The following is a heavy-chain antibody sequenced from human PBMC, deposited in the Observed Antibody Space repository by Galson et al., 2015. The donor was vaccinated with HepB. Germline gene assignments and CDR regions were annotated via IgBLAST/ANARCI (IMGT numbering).Heavy chain of an antibody. J-gene: IGHJ6*02. Sequence: SVKVSCKASGGTFSSYAISWVRQAPGQGLEWMGGIIPIFGTANYAQKFQGRVTITADKSTSTAYMELSSLRSEDTAVYYCARVPYRSRVVVPAATGRIYYYYYGMDVWGQGTTVTVSS. D-gene: IGHD2-2*01. CDR3: ARVPYRSRVVVPAATGRIYYYYYGMDV. CDR1: GGTFSSYA. V-gene: IGHV1-69*06. CDR2: IIPIFGTA.